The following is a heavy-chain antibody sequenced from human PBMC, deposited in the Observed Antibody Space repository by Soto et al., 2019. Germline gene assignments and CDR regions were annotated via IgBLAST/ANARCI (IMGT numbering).Heavy chain of an antibody. J-gene: IGHJ5*02. CDR2: INWNGGIT. CDR3: ARGRGALTVVSNWFDP. CDR1: GFNFEDYA. D-gene: IGHD2-15*01. Sequence: LRLSCEGFGFNFEDYAMHWIRQAPGKGLEWVSGINWNGGITGYADSVKGRFTVSRDNANNSLHLEMSSLKTEDTALYYCARGRGALTVVSNWFDPWGQGTLVTVSS. V-gene: IGHV3-9*01.